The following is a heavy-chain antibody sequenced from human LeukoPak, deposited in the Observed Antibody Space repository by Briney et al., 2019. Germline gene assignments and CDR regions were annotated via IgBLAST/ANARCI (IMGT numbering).Heavy chain of an antibody. CDR1: GFTFSNAW. J-gene: IGHJ4*02. Sequence: PGGSLRLSCAASGFTFSNAWMSWVRQAPGKGLEWVGRIKSKTDGGTTDYAAPVKGRFTISRDDSKNTLYLQMNSLKTEDTAVYYCFGGVYDSSGYYYFDYWGQGTLVTVSS. CDR2: IKSKTDGGTT. V-gene: IGHV3-15*01. D-gene: IGHD3-22*01. CDR3: FGGVYDSSGYYYFDY.